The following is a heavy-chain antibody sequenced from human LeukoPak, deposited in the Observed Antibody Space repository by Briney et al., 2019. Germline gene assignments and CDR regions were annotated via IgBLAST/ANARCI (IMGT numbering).Heavy chain of an antibody. V-gene: IGHV7-4-1*02. Sequence: ASVKVSCKTSGYTFTSYGISRVRQAPGQGLEWMGWINTNTGNPTYAQGFTGRFVFSLDTSVSTAYLQISSLKAEDTAVYYCARASKPYYYYYMDVWGKGTTVTVSS. CDR2: INTNTGNP. CDR1: GYTFTSYG. CDR3: ARASKPYYYYYMDV. J-gene: IGHJ6*03. D-gene: IGHD4-11*01.